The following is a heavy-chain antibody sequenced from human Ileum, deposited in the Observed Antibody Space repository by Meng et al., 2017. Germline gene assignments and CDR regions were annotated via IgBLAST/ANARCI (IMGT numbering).Heavy chain of an antibody. J-gene: IGHJ4*02. CDR1: GDSFTDYY. D-gene: IGHD1-26*01. CDR2: IYYSGST. V-gene: IGHV4-34*01. CDR3: ARRIRGGSYLG. Sequence: QLHLMQWGAGMLKPSETLSLTCNVYGDSFTDYYWNWIRQPPGKGLEWIGKIYYSGSTNYDPSLESRVTISEDTSQKQFSLRLSSVTAADTAVYYCARRIRGGSYLGWGQGTLVTVSS.